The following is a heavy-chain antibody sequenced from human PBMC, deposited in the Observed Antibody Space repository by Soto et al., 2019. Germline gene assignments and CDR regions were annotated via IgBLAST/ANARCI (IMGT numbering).Heavy chain of an antibody. D-gene: IGHD6-19*01. J-gene: IGHJ3*02. CDR2: IGTAGDT. V-gene: IGHV3-13*01. Sequence: EVQLLESGGGLVQPGGSLRLSCAASGFTFSSYAMSWVRQAPGKGLEWVSAIGTAGDTYYPGSVKGRFTISRENAKNSLYLQMNSLRAGDTAVYYCARGGAVADDAFDIWGQGTMVTVSS. CDR3: ARGGAVADDAFDI. CDR1: GFTFSSYA.